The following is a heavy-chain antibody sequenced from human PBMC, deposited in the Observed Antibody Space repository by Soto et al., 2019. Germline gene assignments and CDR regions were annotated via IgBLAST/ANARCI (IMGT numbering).Heavy chain of an antibody. V-gene: IGHV4-28*01. D-gene: IGHD3-9*01. Sequence: PSETLSLTCAVSGYSISSSNWWGWIRQPPGKGLEWIGYIYSSGSTNYNPSLKSRVTISVDKSKNQFSLKLSSVTAADTAVYYCARWENILTGFYYGMDVWGQGTTVTVSS. CDR2: IYSSGST. J-gene: IGHJ6*02. CDR3: ARWENILTGFYYGMDV. CDR1: GYSISSSNW.